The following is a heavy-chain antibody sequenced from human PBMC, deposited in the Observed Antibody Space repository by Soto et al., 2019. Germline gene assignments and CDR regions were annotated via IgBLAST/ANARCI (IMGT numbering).Heavy chain of an antibody. D-gene: IGHD3-9*01. CDR2: ISGSGGST. CDR3: AKEEWYYDILTGLWYDY. J-gene: IGHJ4*02. CDR1: GFTFSSYA. V-gene: IGHV3-23*01. Sequence: GGSLRLSCAASGFTFSSYAMSWVRQAPGKGLEWVSAISGSGGSTYYADSVKGRFTISRDNSKNTLYLQMNSLRAEDTAVYYCAKEEWYYDILTGLWYDYWGQGTLVTVSS.